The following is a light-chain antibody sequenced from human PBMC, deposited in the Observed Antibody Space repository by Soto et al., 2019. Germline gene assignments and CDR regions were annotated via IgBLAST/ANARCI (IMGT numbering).Light chain of an antibody. CDR3: VLYMGSGIRV. V-gene: IGLV8-61*01. CDR2: STN. Sequence: QAVVTQEPSFSVSPGGTVTLTCGLNPGSVSTSYYPSWYQQTPGQAPRTLIYSTNTRSSGVPDRFSGSILGNKAALTIAGAKADDESDYYCVLYMGSGIRVFGTGTKLTVL. CDR1: PGSVSTSYY. J-gene: IGLJ1*01.